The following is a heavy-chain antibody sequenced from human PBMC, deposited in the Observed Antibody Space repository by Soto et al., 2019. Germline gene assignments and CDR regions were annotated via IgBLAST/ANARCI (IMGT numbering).Heavy chain of an antibody. CDR2: IYSDGVT. J-gene: IGHJ4*02. CDR3: ARSGRLYYLQY. Sequence: QVQLQESGPGLVKPSETLSLTCTVSGGSMRDYFWTWVRQAAGKGLEWIGRIYSDGVTKYNLSFEGRVTMSIDTSKNQFSLRLKSLTAADTAVYFCARSGRLYYLQYWGQGSLVTVSS. V-gene: IGHV4-4*07. D-gene: IGHD1-26*01. CDR1: GGSMRDYF.